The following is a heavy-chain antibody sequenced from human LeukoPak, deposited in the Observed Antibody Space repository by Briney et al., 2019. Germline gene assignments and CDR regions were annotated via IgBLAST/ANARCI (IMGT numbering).Heavy chain of an antibody. V-gene: IGHV3-7*01. CDR1: GFTLSNHW. D-gene: IGHD3-3*01. CDR3: ARDRSAGGLIFY. J-gene: IGHJ4*02. Sequence: GGSLRLSCAASGFTLSNHWMSWVRQAPGKGLEWVANINNDGSGEYYVDSVKGRFTISRDNAKNTLYLQMNSLRAEDTAVYYCARDRSAGGLIFYWGQGTLVTVSS. CDR2: INNDGSGE.